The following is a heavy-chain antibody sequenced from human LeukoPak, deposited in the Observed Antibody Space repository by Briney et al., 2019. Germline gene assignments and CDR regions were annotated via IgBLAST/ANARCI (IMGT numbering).Heavy chain of an antibody. CDR2: IYYSGST. Sequence: PSETLSLTCTVSGGSIRSGGYYWSWIRQKPGKGLEWIGYIYYSGSTRYTPSLKSRVAVSIDTSNNQFSLKLSSVTAADAAVYHCARGITSRPSWFDPWGQGTPVTVSS. V-gene: IGHV4-31*03. D-gene: IGHD6-6*01. CDR1: GGSIRSGGYY. J-gene: IGHJ5*02. CDR3: ARGITSRPSWFDP.